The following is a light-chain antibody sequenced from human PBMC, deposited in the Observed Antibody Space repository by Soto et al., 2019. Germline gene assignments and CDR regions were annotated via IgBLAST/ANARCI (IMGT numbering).Light chain of an antibody. Sequence: EIVLTQSPGTLSLSPGERATLSCRASQSVSSNYLAWYQQKPGQAPRLLMYDASSRATGIPDRISGSGSGTDFTLTISRLEPEDFAVYYCQQYGSAPFTFGPGTKVDIK. CDR3: QQYGSAPFT. J-gene: IGKJ3*01. CDR1: QSVSSNY. CDR2: DAS. V-gene: IGKV3-20*01.